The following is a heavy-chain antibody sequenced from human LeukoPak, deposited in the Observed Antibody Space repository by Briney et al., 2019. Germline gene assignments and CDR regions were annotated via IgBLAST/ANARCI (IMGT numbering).Heavy chain of an antibody. Sequence: GGSLRLSCAASGFTFSSYAMHWVRQAPGKGLEWVAVISYDGSNKYYADSVKGRFTISRDNSKNTLYLQMHSLRPGDTAVYYCVREDTPATANYWGQGTLVTISS. V-gene: IGHV3-30*04. CDR2: ISYDGSNK. D-gene: IGHD2-21*02. CDR1: GFTFSSYA. J-gene: IGHJ4*02. CDR3: VREDTPATANY.